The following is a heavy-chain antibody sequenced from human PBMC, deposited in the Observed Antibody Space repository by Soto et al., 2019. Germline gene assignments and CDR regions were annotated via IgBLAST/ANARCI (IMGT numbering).Heavy chain of an antibody. CDR2: ISYDGSNK. CDR3: AREGSDCSGGSCYPGYYYYGMDV. J-gene: IGHJ6*02. V-gene: IGHV3-30-3*01. Sequence: QVQLVESGGGVVQPGRSLRLSCAASGFTFSSYAMHWVRQAPGKGLEWVAVISYDGSNKYYADSVKGRFTISRDNSKNTLYLQMNSLRAEDTAVYYCAREGSDCSGGSCYPGYYYYGMDVWGQGTTVTVSS. CDR1: GFTFSSYA. D-gene: IGHD2-15*01.